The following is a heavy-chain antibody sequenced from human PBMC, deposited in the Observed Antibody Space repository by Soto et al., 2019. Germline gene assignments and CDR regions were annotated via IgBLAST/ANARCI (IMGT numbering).Heavy chain of an antibody. CDR1: GGSISSGGYS. Sequence: QLQLQESGSGLVKPSQTLSLTCAVSGGSISSGGYSWSWIRQPPGKGLEWIGYIYHSGSTYYNPSLKSRVTISVDRCKNQFSLKLSSVTAADTAVYYCASMVRGTAPDYWGQGTLVTVSS. CDR3: ASMVRGTAPDY. CDR2: IYHSGST. J-gene: IGHJ4*02. V-gene: IGHV4-30-2*01. D-gene: IGHD3-10*01.